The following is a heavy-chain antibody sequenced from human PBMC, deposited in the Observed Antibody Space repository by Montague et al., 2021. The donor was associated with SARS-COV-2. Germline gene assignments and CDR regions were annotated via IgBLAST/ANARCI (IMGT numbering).Heavy chain of an antibody. V-gene: IGHV4-61*08. D-gene: IGHD6-13*01. CDR3: ARVSLAAAATRSDY. CDR2: IYYSGST. CDR1: GGSVSSGGYY. Sequence: ETLSLTCTVSGGSVSSGGYYWSWIRQPPGKGLEWIGYIYYSGSTNYNPSLKSRVTISLDTSKNQFSLKLTAVTAADTAVYYCARVSLAAAATRSDYWGRGTLVTVSS. J-gene: IGHJ4*02.